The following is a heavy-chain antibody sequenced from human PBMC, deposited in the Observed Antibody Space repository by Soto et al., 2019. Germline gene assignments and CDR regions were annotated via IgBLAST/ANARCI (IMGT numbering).Heavy chain of an antibody. CDR1: GSTFTTHD. CDR2: INGGTGQA. D-gene: IGHD1-1*01. Sequence: ASVRVSYNASGSTFTTHDMHWVRQAPGQSLEWMGWINGGTGQAKHSQRFQGRVNITRDTSASTTYMELSSLRSEDTAVYYCARGKGMEENYYYYGLDIWGQGTKVTVSS. J-gene: IGHJ6*02. CDR3: ARGKGMEENYYYYGLDI. V-gene: IGHV1-3*01.